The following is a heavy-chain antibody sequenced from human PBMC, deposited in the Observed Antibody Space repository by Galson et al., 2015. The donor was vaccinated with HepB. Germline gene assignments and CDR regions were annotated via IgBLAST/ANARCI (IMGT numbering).Heavy chain of an antibody. J-gene: IGHJ4*02. CDR2: IYYSGST. CDR3: ARERNYGALDY. V-gene: IGHV4-61*01. Sequence: SETLSLTCAVSGGSISSSNWWSWIRQPPGKGLEWIGYIYYSGSTNYNPSLKSRVTISVDTSKNQFSLKLSSVTAADTAVYYCARERNYGALDYWGQGTLVTVSS. CDR1: GGSISSSNW. D-gene: IGHD3-10*01.